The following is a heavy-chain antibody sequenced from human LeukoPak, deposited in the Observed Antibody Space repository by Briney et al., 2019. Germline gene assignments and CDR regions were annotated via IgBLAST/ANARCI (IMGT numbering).Heavy chain of an antibody. Sequence: GGSLRLSCAASGFTFSSYAMSWVRQAPGKGLEWVSAISGSGGSTYYADSVKGRFTISRDNSKNTLYLQMNSLRAEDTAVYYCARDPPPLATYYYDSSGLGAFDIWGQGTMVTVSS. J-gene: IGHJ3*02. CDR2: ISGSGGST. CDR1: GFTFSSYA. CDR3: ARDPPPLATYYYDSSGLGAFDI. D-gene: IGHD3-22*01. V-gene: IGHV3-23*01.